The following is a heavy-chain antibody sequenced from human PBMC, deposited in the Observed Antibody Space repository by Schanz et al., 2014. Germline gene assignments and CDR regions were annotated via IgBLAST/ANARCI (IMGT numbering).Heavy chain of an antibody. J-gene: IGHJ4*02. V-gene: IGHV3-23*01. CDR3: MAMGRNTSHYFDH. D-gene: IGHD1-1*01. CDR2: ITGSGSKT. Sequence: EVQLLESGGGLVQPGGSLRLSCVASGVTFSSYAMSWVRQASGKGLEWVSAITGSGSKTYYADSVKGRFTIARDNSKNTLFLQMDSLRVEDTAVYYCMAMGRNTSHYFDHWGQGTLVTVSS. CDR1: GVTFSSYA.